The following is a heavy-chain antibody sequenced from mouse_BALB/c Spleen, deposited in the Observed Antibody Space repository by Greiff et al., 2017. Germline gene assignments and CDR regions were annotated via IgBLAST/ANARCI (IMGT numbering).Heavy chain of an antibody. V-gene: IGHV5-6-5*01. J-gene: IGHJ2*01. CDR3: ARDWGLWDYFDY. Sequence: EVKLVESGGGLVKPGGSLKLSCAASGFTFSSYAMSWVRQTPEKRLEWVASISSGGSTYYPDSVKGRFTISRDNARNILYLQMSSLRSEDTAMYYCARDWGLWDYFDYWGQGTTLTVSS. CDR2: ISSGGST. CDR1: GFTFSSYA. D-gene: IGHD6-5*01.